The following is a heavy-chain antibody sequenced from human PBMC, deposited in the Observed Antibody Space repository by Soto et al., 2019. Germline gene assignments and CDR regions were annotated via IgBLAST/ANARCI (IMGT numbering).Heavy chain of an antibody. CDR1: GFTFSSYD. D-gene: IGHD4-17*01. V-gene: IGHV3-13*04. CDR2: IGISGDR. Sequence: EVQLVESGGGLVQPGGSLRLSCAASGFTFSSYDMHWVRQATGKGLEWVSGIGISGDRYYLDSVKGRVTISRENARDSVYLQMNSLRAADTAVYYCARGDGDYYGMAVWGQGTTVTVSS. J-gene: IGHJ6*02. CDR3: ARGDGDYYGMAV.